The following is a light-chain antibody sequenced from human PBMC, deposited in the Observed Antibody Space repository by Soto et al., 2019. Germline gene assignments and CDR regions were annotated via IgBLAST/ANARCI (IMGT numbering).Light chain of an antibody. CDR1: QSVSSN. CDR3: QQYNNWPGT. J-gene: IGKJ3*01. Sequence: EIVMTQSPATLSVSPGERATLSCRASQSVSSNLAWYQQKPGQAPRLLIYGASTRATGIPARFSGSGSGTEFTLTLSSLQSEDVALYYCQQYNNWPGTFGPGTKVDFK. V-gene: IGKV3-15*01. CDR2: GAS.